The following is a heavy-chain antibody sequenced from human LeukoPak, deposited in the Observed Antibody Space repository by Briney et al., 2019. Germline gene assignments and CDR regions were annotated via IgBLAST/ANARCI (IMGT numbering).Heavy chain of an antibody. CDR3: ARGDYNDFPYWFDP. CDR1: GGSISSYY. Sequence: KPSETLSLTCTVSGGSISSYYWSWIRQPPGKGLEWIGYIYHSGDTYYNRPLKNRITISKDTSKNQFSLRLSSVTAADTAVYYCARGDYNDFPYWFDPWGQGTLVTVSS. D-gene: IGHD3-3*01. CDR2: IYHSGDT. V-gene: IGHV4-4*09. J-gene: IGHJ5*02.